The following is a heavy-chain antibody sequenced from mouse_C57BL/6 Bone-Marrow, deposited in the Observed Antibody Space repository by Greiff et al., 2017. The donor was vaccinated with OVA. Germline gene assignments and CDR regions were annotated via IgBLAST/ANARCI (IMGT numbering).Heavy chain of an antibody. CDR3: ARALYGTPCAY. V-gene: IGHV1-52*01. CDR1: GYTFTSYW. CDR2: IDPSDSET. J-gene: IGHJ3*01. D-gene: IGHD2-1*01. Sequence: QVQLQQPGAELVRPGSSVKLSCKASGYTFTSYWMHWVKQRPIQGLEWIGNIDPSDSETHYNQKFKDKATLTVDKSSSTAYMQLSSLTSEDSAVYYSARALYGTPCAYWGQGTLVTVSA.